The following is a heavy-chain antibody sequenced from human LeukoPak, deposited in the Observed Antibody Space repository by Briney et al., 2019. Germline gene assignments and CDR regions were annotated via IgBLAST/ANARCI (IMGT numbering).Heavy chain of an antibody. J-gene: IGHJ4*02. Sequence: GGSLRLSCAASGFTFSSYGMHWVRQAPGKGLEWVAVIWYDGSNKYYADSVKGRFTISRENAENSLYLQMNSLRAEDTAVYHCVAENQKDRSGFSIWGLGTLVTVSS. V-gene: IGHV3-33*01. CDR1: GFTFSSYG. D-gene: IGHD5-12*01. CDR3: VAENQKDRSGFSI. CDR2: IWYDGSNK.